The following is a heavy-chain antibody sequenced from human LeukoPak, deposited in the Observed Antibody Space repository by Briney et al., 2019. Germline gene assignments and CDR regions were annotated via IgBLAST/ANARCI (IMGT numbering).Heavy chain of an antibody. CDR2: MNPNSGNT. CDR3: AKDDYGSGSPMGFDP. Sequence: ASVKVSCKASGYTFTSYDINWVRQATGQGLEWMGWMNPNSGNTGYAQKFQGRVTMTRNTSISTAYMELSSLRSEDTAVYYCAKDDYGSGSPMGFDPWGQGTLVTVSS. CDR1: GYTFTSYD. D-gene: IGHD3-10*01. J-gene: IGHJ5*02. V-gene: IGHV1-8*01.